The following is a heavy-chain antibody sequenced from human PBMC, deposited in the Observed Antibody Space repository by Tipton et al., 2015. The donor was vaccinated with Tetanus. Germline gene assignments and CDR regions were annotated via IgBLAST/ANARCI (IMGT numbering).Heavy chain of an antibody. J-gene: IGHJ5*02. CDR1: GFSFNNAW. CDR2: IKSKLDGGTT. CDR3: CTGRGHWFDP. D-gene: IGHD3-10*01. Sequence: SLRLSCEASGFSFNNAWMSWVRQAPGKGLEWVGRIKSKLDGGTTDYAAPVKGRFTISRDDSEDTLYLQMNSLKTEDTAVYYCCTGRGHWFDPWGQGTLVTVAS. V-gene: IGHV3-15*01.